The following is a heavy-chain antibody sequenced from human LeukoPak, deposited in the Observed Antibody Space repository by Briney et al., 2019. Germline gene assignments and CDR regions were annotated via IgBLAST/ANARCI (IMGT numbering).Heavy chain of an antibody. J-gene: IGHJ4*02. CDR3: ARTPKKIGESI. D-gene: IGHD3-10*01. V-gene: IGHV4-61*02. Sequence: SETLSLTCTGSGGSISSGSYYWSWIRQPAGKGLEWIGRIYTSGSTNYNPSLKSRVTISVDTSKNQFSLKLSSVTAADTAVYYCARTPKKIGESIWGQGTLVTVS. CDR2: IYTSGST. CDR1: GGSISSGSYY.